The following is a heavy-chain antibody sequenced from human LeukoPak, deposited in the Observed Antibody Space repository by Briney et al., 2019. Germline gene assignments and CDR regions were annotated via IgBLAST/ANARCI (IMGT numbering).Heavy chain of an antibody. CDR3: AKGRHSGWYPHFFDY. CDR2: ISGSGGST. CDR1: GFTFSSYA. V-gene: IGHV3-23*01. D-gene: IGHD6-19*01. Sequence: GGSLRLSCAASGFTFSSYAMSWVRQAPGKGLEWVSAISGSGGSTYYADSVKGRFTISRDNSKNTLYLQMNSLRAEDTAVYDCAKGRHSGWYPHFFDYWGQGTLVTVSS. J-gene: IGHJ4*02.